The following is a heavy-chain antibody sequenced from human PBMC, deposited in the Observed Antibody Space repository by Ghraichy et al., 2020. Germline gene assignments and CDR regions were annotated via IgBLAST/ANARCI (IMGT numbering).Heavy chain of an antibody. Sequence: SETLSLTCAVYGGSFSGYYWSWIRQPPGKGLEWIGEINHSGSTNYNPSLKSRVTISVDTSKNQFSLKLSSVTAADTAVYYCADSGWGGDFDLWGRGTLVTVSS. CDR2: INHSGST. J-gene: IGHJ2*01. V-gene: IGHV4-34*01. CDR1: GGSFSGYY. CDR3: ADSGWGGDFDL. D-gene: IGHD6-19*01.